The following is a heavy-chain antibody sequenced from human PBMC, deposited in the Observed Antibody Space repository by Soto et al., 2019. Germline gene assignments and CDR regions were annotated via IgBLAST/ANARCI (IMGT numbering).Heavy chain of an antibody. Sequence: SETLSLTCAVSGTSFGTYYWSWIRQPPGKGLEWIGYIFYSGHLKYNPSLKSRLTISVGPPKNQISLRPTSVTAADTAVYYCARVKWFGESGFDYWGQGTLVTVSS. D-gene: IGHD3-10*01. CDR2: IFYSGHL. V-gene: IGHV4-59*01. J-gene: IGHJ4*02. CDR3: ARVKWFGESGFDY. CDR1: GTSFGTYY.